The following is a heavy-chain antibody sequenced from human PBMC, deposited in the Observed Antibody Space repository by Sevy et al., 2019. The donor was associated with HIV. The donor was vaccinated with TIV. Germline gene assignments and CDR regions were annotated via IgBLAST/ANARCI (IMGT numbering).Heavy chain of an antibody. V-gene: IGHV1-46*01. CDR3: AKDQYGTGSYTYDY. CDR1: GYTFTTYY. Sequence: ASVKVSCKASGYTFTTYYMHWVRQAPGQGLEWMGMINPSGGSTSYAEKFQGRVTMTRDTSTSTVYMELSSLRSEDTAVYYCAKDQYGTGSYTYDYWGQGTLVTVFS. J-gene: IGHJ4*02. CDR2: INPSGGST. D-gene: IGHD3-10*01.